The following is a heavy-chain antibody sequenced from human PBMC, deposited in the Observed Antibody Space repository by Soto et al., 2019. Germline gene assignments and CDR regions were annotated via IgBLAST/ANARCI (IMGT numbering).Heavy chain of an antibody. CDR3: ARDNHYDSSAPHFDY. CDR1: GGSISSGGYY. D-gene: IGHD3-22*01. J-gene: IGHJ4*02. V-gene: IGHV4-31*03. CDR2: IYYSGST. Sequence: SETLSLTCTVSGGSISSGGYYWSWIRQHPGKGLEWIGYIYYSGSTYYNPSLKSRVTISVDTSKNQFSLKLSSVTAADTAVYYCARDNHYDSSAPHFDYWGQGTLVTVSS.